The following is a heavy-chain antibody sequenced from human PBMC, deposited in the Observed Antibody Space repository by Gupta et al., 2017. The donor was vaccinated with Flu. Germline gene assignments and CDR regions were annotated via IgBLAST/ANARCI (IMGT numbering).Heavy chain of an antibody. Sequence: QAPGQGLEWMGRINPNSGGTNYAQKFQGRVTRTRDTSISTAYMELSRLRSDDTAVYYCARMYSSSHSGAFDIWGQGTMVTVSS. V-gene: IGHV1-2*06. D-gene: IGHD6-13*01. CDR2: INPNSGGT. CDR3: ARMYSSSHSGAFDI. J-gene: IGHJ3*02.